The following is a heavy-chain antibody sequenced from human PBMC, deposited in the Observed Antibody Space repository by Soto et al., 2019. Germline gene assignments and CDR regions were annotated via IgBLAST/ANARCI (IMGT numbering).Heavy chain of an antibody. CDR1: GGSFSGYY. Sequence: SETLSLTCAVYGGSFSGYYWSWIRQPPGKGLEWIGEINHSGSTNYNPSLKSRVTISVDTSKNQFSLKLSSVTAADTAVYYCARGLSILGVVPPFVPMDVWGQGTTVTVS. V-gene: IGHV4-34*01. CDR2: INHSGST. CDR3: ARGLSILGVVPPFVPMDV. J-gene: IGHJ6*02. D-gene: IGHD3-3*01.